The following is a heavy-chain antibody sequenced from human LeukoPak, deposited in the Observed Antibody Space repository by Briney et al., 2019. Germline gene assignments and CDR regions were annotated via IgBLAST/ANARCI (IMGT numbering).Heavy chain of an antibody. V-gene: IGHV4-39*01. CDR2: IYYSGTT. J-gene: IGHJ4*02. CDR3: ATQVGAARTYFDY. D-gene: IGHD6-6*01. CDR1: GGSIRSSSYY. Sequence: SETLSLTCAVSGGSIRSSSYYWGWIRQPPGKGLEWIGSIYYSGTTYYNPSPKSRVTISVDPSKNQFSLNLNSVTAADTAVYYCATQVGAARTYFDYWGQGTLVTVSS.